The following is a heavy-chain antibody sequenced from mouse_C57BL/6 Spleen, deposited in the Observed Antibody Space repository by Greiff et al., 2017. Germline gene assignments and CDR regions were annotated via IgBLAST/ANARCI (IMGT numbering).Heavy chain of an antibody. V-gene: IGHV1-22*01. CDR1: GYTFTDYN. CDR2: INPNNGGT. Sequence: VQLKESGPELVKPGASVKMSCKASGYTFTDYNMHWVKQSHGKSLEWIGYINPNNGGTSYNQKFKGKATLTVNKSSSTAYMELRSLTSEDSAVYDCARGGYFDVWGTGTTVTVSS. J-gene: IGHJ1*03. CDR3: ARGGYFDV.